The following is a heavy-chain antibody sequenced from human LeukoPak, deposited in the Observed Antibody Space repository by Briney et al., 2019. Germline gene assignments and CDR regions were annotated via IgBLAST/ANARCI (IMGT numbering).Heavy chain of an antibody. J-gene: IGHJ4*02. CDR3: ARGYYYDSSGSLYFDY. Sequence: GGSLRLSCAASGFTFSSYDMHWVRQATGKGLEWVSAIGTAGDTYYPGSVKGRFTISRENAKNSLYLQMNSLRAGDTAVYYCARGYYYDSSGSLYFDYWGQGTLVTVSS. CDR2: IGTAGDT. D-gene: IGHD3-22*01. CDR1: GFTFSSYD. V-gene: IGHV3-13*01.